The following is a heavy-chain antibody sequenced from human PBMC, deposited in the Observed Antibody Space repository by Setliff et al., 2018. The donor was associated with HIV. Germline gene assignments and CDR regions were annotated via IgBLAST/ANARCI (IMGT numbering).Heavy chain of an antibody. V-gene: IGHV3-30*03. CDR3: ARDPTRRGAIAVAGEGDY. CDR2: ISYDGSNK. J-gene: IGHJ4*02. Sequence: PGGSLRLSCAASGFTFSTYGMHWVRQAPGKGLEWVAVISYDGSNKYYADSVKGRFTISRDNSKNTLYLQMNSLRAEDTAVYYCARDPTRRGAIAVAGEGDYWGQGTLVTVSS. CDR1: GFTFSTYG. D-gene: IGHD6-19*01.